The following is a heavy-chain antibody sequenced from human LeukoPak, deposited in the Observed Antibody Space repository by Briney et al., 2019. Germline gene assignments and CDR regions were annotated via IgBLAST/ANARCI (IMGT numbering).Heavy chain of an antibody. CDR3: ARGYSSPVPNFDY. CDR2: INPNSGGT. Sequence: VASVKVSCKASGYTFTGYYMHWVRQAPGQGLEWMGWINPNSGGTNYAQKFQGWVTMTRDTSISTAYMELSRLRSDDTAVYYCARGYSSPVPNFDYWGQGTLVTVSS. V-gene: IGHV1-2*04. D-gene: IGHD6-13*01. CDR1: GYTFTGYY. J-gene: IGHJ4*02.